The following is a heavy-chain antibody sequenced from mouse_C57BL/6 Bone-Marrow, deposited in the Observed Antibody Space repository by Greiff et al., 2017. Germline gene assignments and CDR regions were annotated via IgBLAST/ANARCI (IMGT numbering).Heavy chain of an antibody. V-gene: IGHV5-6*01. CDR1: GFTFSSYG. J-gene: IGHJ4*01. Sequence: EVMLMESGGDLVKPGGSLKLSCAASGFTFSSYGMSWVRQTPDKRLEWVATISSGGSYTYYPDSVKGRFTISRDNAKNTLYLQMSSLKSEDTAMYYCATMVTTNAMDYWGQGTSVTVSS. D-gene: IGHD2-1*01. CDR3: ATMVTTNAMDY. CDR2: ISSGGSYT.